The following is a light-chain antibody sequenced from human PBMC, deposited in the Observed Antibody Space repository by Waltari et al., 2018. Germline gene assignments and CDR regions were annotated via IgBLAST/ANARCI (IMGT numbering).Light chain of an antibody. CDR1: SGSLSTTSY. J-gene: IGLJ3*02. Sequence: QTVVTQEPSLSVSPGGTVTLTCALSSGSLSTTSYASWYQQRPGQTPRTLVYKAYVRSSGVPDRFAGAILGNKAALIITGAQADDEAVYYCRLYMGSGIWVFGGGTKLTVL. CDR3: RLYMGSGIWV. V-gene: IGLV8-61*01. CDR2: KAY.